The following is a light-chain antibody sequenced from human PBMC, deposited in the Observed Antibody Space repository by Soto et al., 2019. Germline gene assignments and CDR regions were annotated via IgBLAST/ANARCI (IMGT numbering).Light chain of an antibody. V-gene: IGLV2-14*01. CDR1: SSDVGGYNY. CDR3: SSYTSSSTLLYV. CDR2: DVS. J-gene: IGLJ1*01. Sequence: QSALTQPDSVSGSPGQSITISCTGTSSDVGGYNYVSWYQQHPGKAPKLMIYDVSNRPSGVSNRFSGSKSGNTASLTISGLQAEDEADYYCSSYTSSSTLLYVFGTGTKVNVL.